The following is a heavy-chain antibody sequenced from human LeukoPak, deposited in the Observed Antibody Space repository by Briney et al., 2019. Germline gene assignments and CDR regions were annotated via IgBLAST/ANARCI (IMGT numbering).Heavy chain of an antibody. CDR2: ISDDGRHN. J-gene: IGHJ4*02. Sequence: GRSLRLSCAASGFTFGSFAMHWVRQSPGKGLEWVAVISDDGRHNYYADSVKGRFTISRDNSKSTLYLQMNSLRDDDSAAYFCARVYLERLTAGYFDHWGQGTLVTVSS. D-gene: IGHD2-8*01. CDR3: ARVYLERLTAGYFDH. CDR1: GFTFGSFA. V-gene: IGHV3-30*04.